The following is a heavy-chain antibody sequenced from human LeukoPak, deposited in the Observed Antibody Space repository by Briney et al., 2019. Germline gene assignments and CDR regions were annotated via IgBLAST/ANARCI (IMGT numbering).Heavy chain of an antibody. Sequence: GSLRLSCAASGFTFSSYAMSWVRQAPGKGLEWVSAISGSGGGTYYADSVKGRFTFSRDNSKNTLYLQMNSLRAEDTAVYYCARAAYYDSSGYPKYFQHWGQGTLVTVPS. J-gene: IGHJ1*01. D-gene: IGHD3-22*01. V-gene: IGHV3-23*01. CDR2: ISGSGGGT. CDR3: ARAAYYDSSGYPKYFQH. CDR1: GFTFSSYA.